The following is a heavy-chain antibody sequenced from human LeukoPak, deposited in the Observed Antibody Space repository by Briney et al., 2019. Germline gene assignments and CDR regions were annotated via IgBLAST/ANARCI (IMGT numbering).Heavy chain of an antibody. CDR2: ISGSGGST. V-gene: IGHV3-23*01. Sequence: PGGSLRLSCAASGFTFSSYGMHWVRQAPGKGLEWVSAISGSGGSTYYADSVKGRFTISRDNSKNTLYLQMNSLRAEDTGVYYCARDRWGYSYGGFWGQGTLVTVSS. CDR3: ARDRWGYSYGGF. J-gene: IGHJ4*02. CDR1: GFTFSSYG. D-gene: IGHD5-18*01.